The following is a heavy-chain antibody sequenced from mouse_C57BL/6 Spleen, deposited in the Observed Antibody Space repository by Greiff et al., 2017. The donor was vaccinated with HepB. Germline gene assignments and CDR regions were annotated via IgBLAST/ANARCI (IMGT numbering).Heavy chain of an antibody. J-gene: IGHJ3*01. Sequence: QVQLKESGAELARPGASVKLSCKASGYTFTSYGISWVKQRTGQGLEWIGEIYPRSGNTYYNEKFKGKATLTADKSSSTAYMELRSLTSEDSAVYFCAREYSAWFAYWGQGTLVTVSA. CDR1: GYTFTSYG. CDR2: IYPRSGNT. D-gene: IGHD5-1*01. V-gene: IGHV1-81*01. CDR3: AREYSAWFAY.